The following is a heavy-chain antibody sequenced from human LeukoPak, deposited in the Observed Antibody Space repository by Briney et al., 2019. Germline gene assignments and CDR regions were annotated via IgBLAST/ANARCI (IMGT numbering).Heavy chain of an antibody. D-gene: IGHD3-22*01. V-gene: IGHV3-30*04. CDR2: ISYDGSNK. CDR1: GFTFSSYA. J-gene: IGHJ4*02. CDR3: AKSSYYDSSGYYREYYFDY. Sequence: QTGGSLRLSCAASGFTFSSYAMHWVRQAPGKGLEWVAVISYDGSNKYYADSVKGRFTISRDNSKNTLYLQMSSLRAGDTAVYYCAKSSYYDSSGYYREYYFDYWGQGTLVTVSS.